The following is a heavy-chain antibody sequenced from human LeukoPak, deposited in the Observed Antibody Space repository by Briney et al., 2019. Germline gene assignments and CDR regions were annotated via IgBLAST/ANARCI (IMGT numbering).Heavy chain of an antibody. Sequence: SQTLSLTCTVSGGSISSGSYYWSWIRQPAGKGLEWIGRIYTSGSTNCDPSLKSRVTISVDTSKNQFSLKLSSVTAADTAVCYCARAVGDYGGYSYAFDIWGQGTMVTVSS. CDR1: GGSISSGSYY. CDR2: IYTSGST. D-gene: IGHD4-23*01. J-gene: IGHJ3*02. CDR3: ARAVGDYGGYSYAFDI. V-gene: IGHV4-61*02.